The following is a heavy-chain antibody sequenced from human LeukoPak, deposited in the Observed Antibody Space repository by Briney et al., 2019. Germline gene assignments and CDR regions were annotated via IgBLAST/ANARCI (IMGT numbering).Heavy chain of an antibody. CDR2: INHSGST. V-gene: IGHV4-34*01. J-gene: IGHJ4*02. CDR3: ASCSGGSCHYFDY. D-gene: IGHD2-15*01. CDR1: GGSFSGYY. Sequence: PSETLSLTCAVYGGSFSGYYWSWIRRPPGKGLEWIGEINHSGSTNYNPSLKSRVTISVDTSKNQFSLKLSSVTAADTAVYYCASCSGGSCHYFDYWGQGTLVTVSS.